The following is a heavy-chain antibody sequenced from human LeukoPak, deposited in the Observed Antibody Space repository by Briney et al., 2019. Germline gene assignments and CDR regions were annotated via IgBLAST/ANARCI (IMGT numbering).Heavy chain of an antibody. CDR1: GYSISSGYY. D-gene: IGHD3-9*01. V-gene: IGHV4-38-2*02. CDR3: VLGDILTGYYSY. J-gene: IGHJ4*02. Sequence: PSETLSLTCTVSGYSISSGYYWGWIRQPPGKGLEWIGSIYHSGSTYYNPSLKSRVTISVDTSKNQFSLKLSSVTAADTAVYYCVLGDILTGYYSYWGQGTLVTVSS. CDR2: IYHSGST.